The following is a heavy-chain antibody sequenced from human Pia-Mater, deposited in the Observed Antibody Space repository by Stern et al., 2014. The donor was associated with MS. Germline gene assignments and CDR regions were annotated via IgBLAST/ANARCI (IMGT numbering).Heavy chain of an antibody. D-gene: IGHD4-17*01. CDR1: GGSISSSNW. Sequence: VQLVESGPGLVKPSGTLSLTCAVSGGSISSSNWWRWVRQPPGKGLAWIGEIYHSGRTNYNPSPKSRVTLSGAKSKNQFPRKLSSVTAADTAVYYCASFTVTYAFDIWGQGTMVTVSS. J-gene: IGHJ3*02. CDR3: ASFTVTYAFDI. V-gene: IGHV4-4*02. CDR2: IYHSGRT.